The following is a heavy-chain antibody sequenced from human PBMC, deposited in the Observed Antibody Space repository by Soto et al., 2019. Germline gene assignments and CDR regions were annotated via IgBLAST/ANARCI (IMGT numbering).Heavy chain of an antibody. J-gene: IGHJ5*02. CDR1: GFSLSNAGLG. Sequence: QVTVKESGPVLVKHTETLTLTCTVSGFSLSNAGLGVSWIRQPPGKALEWLAHIFSNDEKSYSTSLKSRLTISKDTSKSQVVLTMTNMDPVDTARYYCASTYSTSWYWFDAWGQGTLVTVSS. CDR2: IFSNDEK. V-gene: IGHV2-26*04. CDR3: ASTYSTSWYWFDA. D-gene: IGHD2-2*01.